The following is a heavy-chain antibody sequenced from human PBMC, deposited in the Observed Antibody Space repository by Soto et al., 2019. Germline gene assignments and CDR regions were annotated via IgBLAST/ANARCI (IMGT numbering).Heavy chain of an antibody. CDR1: GINYNTYA. Sequence: QVQLVQSGAEMKKPGASVKLSCKTSGINYNTYAIHWVRQAPGQGLEWMGWINAGSGDTRYSQNFQGRVTLTRDTSASTVYMELDSLKSEDTGVYYCARAISGSVTWGQGTLVTVSS. J-gene: IGHJ4*02. CDR2: INAGSGDT. CDR3: ARAISGSVT. D-gene: IGHD6-19*01. V-gene: IGHV1-3*01.